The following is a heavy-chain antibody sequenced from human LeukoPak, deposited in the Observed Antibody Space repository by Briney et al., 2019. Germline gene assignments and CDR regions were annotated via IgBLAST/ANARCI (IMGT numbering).Heavy chain of an antibody. J-gene: IGHJ4*02. CDR2: ISYDGNNK. D-gene: IGHD1-14*01. V-gene: IGHV3-30*04. CDR3: ARDRGTRALDY. Sequence: PGGSLRLSCAASGFTLSSYAMHWVRQAPGKGLEWVALISYDGNNKYYADSVKGRFTISRDNSKNTLYLQMNSLRAEDTAVYYCARDRGTRALDYWGQGTLVTVSS. CDR1: GFTLSSYA.